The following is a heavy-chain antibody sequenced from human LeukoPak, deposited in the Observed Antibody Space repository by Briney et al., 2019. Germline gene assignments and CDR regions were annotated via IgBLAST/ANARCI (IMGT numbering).Heavy chain of an antibody. CDR3: ARGHSDALFY. V-gene: IGHV3-48*03. D-gene: IGHD2-21*02. Sequence: QPGGSLRLSCTASGFTFSSYEMNWVRQGLEWISYIHRGASAIYYADSVKGRFAISRGDAKNSLYLQMDSLRVEDTAIYYCARGHSDALFYWGQGTRVTVSS. CDR1: GFTFSSYE. J-gene: IGHJ4*02. CDR2: IHRGASAI.